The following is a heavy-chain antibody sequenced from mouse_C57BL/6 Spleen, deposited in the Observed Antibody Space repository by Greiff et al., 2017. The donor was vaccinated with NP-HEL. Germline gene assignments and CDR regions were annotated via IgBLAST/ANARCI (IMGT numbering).Heavy chain of an antibody. CDR1: GFNIKDYY. CDR3: ASRRSLYYGSSYGYFDY. V-gene: IGHV1-18*01. CDR2: INPNNGGT. J-gene: IGHJ2*01. Sequence: VQLQQSGAELVKPGASVKLSCTASGFNIKDYYMHWVKQSHGKSLEWIGDINPNNGGTIYNQKFKGKATLTVDKASSTAYMELRSLTSEDTAVYYCASRRSLYYGSSYGYFDYWGQGTTLTVSS. D-gene: IGHD1-1*01.